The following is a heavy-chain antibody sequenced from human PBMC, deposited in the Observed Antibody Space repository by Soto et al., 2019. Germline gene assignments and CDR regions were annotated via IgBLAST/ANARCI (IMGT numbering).Heavy chain of an antibody. Sequence: PGGSLRLSCAASGFIFSNYAMSWVRQAPGKGLEWVSAISGSGVSTYYADSVKGRFTISRDNSKNTLYLQMSSLRAEDTAVYYCAKGIYYYGSGTFITTTVWFSMDVWGQGTTVTVSS. CDR1: GFIFSNYA. V-gene: IGHV3-23*01. CDR3: AKGIYYYGSGTFITTTVWFSMDV. D-gene: IGHD3-10*01. J-gene: IGHJ6*02. CDR2: ISGSGVST.